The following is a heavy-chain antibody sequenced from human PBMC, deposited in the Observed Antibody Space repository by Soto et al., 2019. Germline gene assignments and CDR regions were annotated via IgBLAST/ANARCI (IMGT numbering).Heavy chain of an antibody. D-gene: IGHD5-18*01. J-gene: IGHJ4*02. CDR1: CYTCTRYG. V-gene: IGHV1-18*01. Sequence: ASVKVSCKASCYTCTRYGISWLRQAPGQVLEWMGWISAYNGNTNYAQKLQGRVTMTTDTSTSTAYMELRSLRSDDTAVYYCARDQDTAMVLDYWGQGTLVTVSS. CDR2: ISAYNGNT. CDR3: ARDQDTAMVLDY.